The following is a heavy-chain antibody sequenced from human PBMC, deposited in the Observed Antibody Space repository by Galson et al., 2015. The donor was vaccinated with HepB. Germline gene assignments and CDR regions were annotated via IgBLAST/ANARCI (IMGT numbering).Heavy chain of an antibody. V-gene: IGHV3-30-3*01. D-gene: IGHD3-3*01. Sequence: SLRLSCAASGFTFSSYAMHWVRQAPGKGLEWVAVISYDGSNKYYADSVKGRFTISRDNSKNTLYLQMNSLRAEDTAVYYCARGDLWSGYYFDYWGQGTLVTASS. CDR3: ARGDLWSGYYFDY. CDR2: ISYDGSNK. J-gene: IGHJ4*02. CDR1: GFTFSSYA.